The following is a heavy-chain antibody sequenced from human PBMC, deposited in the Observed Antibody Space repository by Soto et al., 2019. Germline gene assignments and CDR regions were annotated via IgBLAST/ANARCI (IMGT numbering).Heavy chain of an antibody. CDR1: GVPITDSY. D-gene: IGHD3-10*01. J-gene: IGHJ5*02. Sequence: QAQLQVSGPGLVKPAESLSLICNVSGVPITDSYWSWIRQSPGKGLEWIGRVHAGGSFNYNPSLRRRAAISVDTSKSQVSLRLTSVTAADTAVYFCARENTPEMTRGWFAPWGHGTLVTVSS. CDR2: VHAGGSF. CDR3: ARENTPEMTRGWFAP. V-gene: IGHV4-4*07.